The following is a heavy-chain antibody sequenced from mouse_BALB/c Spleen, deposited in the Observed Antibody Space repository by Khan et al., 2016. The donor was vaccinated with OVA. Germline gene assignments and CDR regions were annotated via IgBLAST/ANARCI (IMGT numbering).Heavy chain of an antibody. CDR1: GFSLTNYG. Sequence: QVQLKQSGPGLVAPSQSLSITCTVSGFSLTNYGVHWVRQPPGKGLEWLVVIWSDGSTNYNSVLKSRLSISKDNSESHVFLKMNSLQTDDTAIYYGARWFDGYSSLYAMDYWGQGTSVTVSS. CDR3: ARWFDGYSSLYAMDY. CDR2: IWSDGST. D-gene: IGHD2-3*01. V-gene: IGHV2-6*02. J-gene: IGHJ4*01.